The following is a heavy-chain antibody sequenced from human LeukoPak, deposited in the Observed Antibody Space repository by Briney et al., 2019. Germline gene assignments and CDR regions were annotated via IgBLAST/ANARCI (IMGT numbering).Heavy chain of an antibody. CDR1: GGSISSGGYY. D-gene: IGHD6-13*01. J-gene: IGHJ4*02. Sequence: SETLSLTCTVSGGSISSGGYYWSWIRQDPGKGLESIGYIYYSGSTYYNPSLKSRVTISVDTSKNQFSLKLSSVTAADTAVYYCARALTASSWYPPLDYWGQGTLGTVSS. CDR3: ARALTASSWYPPLDY. V-gene: IGHV4-31*03. CDR2: IYYSGST.